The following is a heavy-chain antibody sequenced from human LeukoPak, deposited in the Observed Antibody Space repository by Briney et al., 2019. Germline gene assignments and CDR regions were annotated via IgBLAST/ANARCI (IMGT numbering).Heavy chain of an antibody. CDR3: ARDYGWSFDY. CDR2: ISSSGTTT. D-gene: IGHD6-19*01. V-gene: IGHV3-48*02. J-gene: IGHJ4*02. Sequence: GGSLRLSCAASGFTFSTYSLNWVRQAPGKGLEWVSYISSSGTTTEYADSVKGRFTISRDNAKNSLSLQMNSLRDQDTAVYYCARDYGWSFDYWGQGTLVTVSS. CDR1: GFTFSTYS.